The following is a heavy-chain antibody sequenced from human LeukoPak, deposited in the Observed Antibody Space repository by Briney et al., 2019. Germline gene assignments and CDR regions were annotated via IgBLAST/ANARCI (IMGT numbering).Heavy chain of an antibody. V-gene: IGHV4-59*08. Sequence: SETLSLTCTVSGGSISSYYWSWIRQPPGKGLEWIGYIYYSGSTNYNPPLKSRVTISVDTSKNQFSLKLSSVTAADTAVYYCARRASGYSYGFYFDYWGQGTLVTVSS. CDR3: ARRASGYSYGFYFDY. D-gene: IGHD5-18*01. CDR1: GGSISSYY. J-gene: IGHJ4*02. CDR2: IYYSGST.